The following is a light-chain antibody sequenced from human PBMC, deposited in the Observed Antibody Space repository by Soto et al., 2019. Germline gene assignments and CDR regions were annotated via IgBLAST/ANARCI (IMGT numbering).Light chain of an antibody. CDR2: DTP. V-gene: IGKV3-11*01. J-gene: IGKJ4*01. CDR3: QQRSSWPL. CDR1: QTVSNY. Sequence: EIVLTQSPSILSLSPGDTATLSCRASQTVSNYLTWYQQKPGQAPRLLIYDTPKRAAGIPARFSGSGSGTDFTLTISSLEPEDFAVYYCQQRSSWPLFGGGTKVDIK.